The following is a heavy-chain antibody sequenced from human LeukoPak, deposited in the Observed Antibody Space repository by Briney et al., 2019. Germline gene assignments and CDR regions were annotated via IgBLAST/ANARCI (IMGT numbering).Heavy chain of an antibody. D-gene: IGHD3-9*01. CDR2: INTNTGNP. J-gene: IGHJ4*02. CDR3: VRSPYYDILTGYYL. CDR1: GYTFTSYA. Sequence: ASVKVSCKASGYTFTSYAMNWVRQAPGQWLEWMGWINTNTGNPTYAQGFTGRFVFSLDTSVSTAYLQISSLKAEDTAVYYCVRSPYYDILTGYYLWGQGTLVTVSS. V-gene: IGHV7-4-1*02.